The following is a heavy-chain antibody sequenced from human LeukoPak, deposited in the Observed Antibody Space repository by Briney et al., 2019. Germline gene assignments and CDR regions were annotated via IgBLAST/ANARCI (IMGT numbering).Heavy chain of an antibody. Sequence: PGGSLRLSCAASGFTFSSYGMHWVRQAPGKGVEGVAVISYDGSNKYYADSVKGRFTISRDNSKNTLYLQMNSLGAEDTAVYYCAKDWCFDYWGQGTLVTVSS. D-gene: IGHD2-8*01. J-gene: IGHJ4*02. CDR2: ISYDGSNK. V-gene: IGHV3-30*18. CDR3: AKDWCFDY. CDR1: GFTFSSYG.